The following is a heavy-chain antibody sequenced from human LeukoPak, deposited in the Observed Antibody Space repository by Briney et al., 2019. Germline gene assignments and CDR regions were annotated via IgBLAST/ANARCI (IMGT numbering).Heavy chain of an antibody. CDR1: GFTFSSYW. CDR3: ARERGGTTYYDFWSGYYALYFDY. D-gene: IGHD3-3*01. Sequence: GGSLRLSCAASGFTFSSYWMSWVRQAPGKWLEWVANIKQDGSEKYYVDSVKGRFTISIDNAKNSLYLQMNSLRAEDTAVYYCARERGGTTYYDFWSGYYALYFDYWGQGTLVTVSS. CDR2: IKQDGSEK. J-gene: IGHJ4*02. V-gene: IGHV3-7*01.